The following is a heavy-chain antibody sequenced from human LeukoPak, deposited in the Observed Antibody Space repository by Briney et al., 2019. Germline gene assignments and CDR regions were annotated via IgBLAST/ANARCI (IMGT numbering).Heavy chain of an antibody. CDR3: ARSVLLRFLEWSVEI. D-gene: IGHD3-3*01. Sequence: ASEKVSCKASGGTFSSYAISWVRQAPGQGLEWMGRIIPIFGTANYAQKFQGRVTITADESTSTAYMELSSLRSEDTAVYYCARSVLLRFLEWSVEIWGQGTMVTVSS. CDR2: IIPIFGTA. V-gene: IGHV1-69*13. J-gene: IGHJ3*02. CDR1: GGTFSSYA.